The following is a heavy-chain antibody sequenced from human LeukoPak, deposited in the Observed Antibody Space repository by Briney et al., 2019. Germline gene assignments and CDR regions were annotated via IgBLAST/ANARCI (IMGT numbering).Heavy chain of an antibody. J-gene: IGHJ4*02. CDR1: GVSISSGSYF. D-gene: IGHD3-3*01. CDR2: VYASGST. Sequence: PSETLSLTCTVSGVSISSGSYFRSWIRQPAGKGLEWVGRVYASGSTDYNPSLKSRVTISMDTSKNQFSLKLTSVTASDTAVYFCARVHLEEGLYLDYWGQGTLVTVSS. V-gene: IGHV4-61*02. CDR3: ARVHLEEGLYLDY.